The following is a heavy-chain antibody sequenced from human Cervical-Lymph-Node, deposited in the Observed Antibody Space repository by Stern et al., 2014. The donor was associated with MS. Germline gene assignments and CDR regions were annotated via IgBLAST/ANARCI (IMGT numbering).Heavy chain of an antibody. CDR1: GFRFSDYS. V-gene: IGHV3-21*01. J-gene: IGHJ4*02. D-gene: IGHD1-14*01. Sequence: EMQLVESGGGLVTPGGSLRLSCAASGFRFSDYSVNWVRQAPGKGLEWVSSISSNSTYIFYADTVKGRFTISRDNAQNSLFLQMHSLRAEDTAVYYCVRRGGIKYLDYWGQGTLVTVSS. CDR2: ISSNSTYI. CDR3: VRRGGIKYLDY.